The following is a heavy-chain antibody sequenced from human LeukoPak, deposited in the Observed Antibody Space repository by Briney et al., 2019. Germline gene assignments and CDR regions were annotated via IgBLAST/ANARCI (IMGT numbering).Heavy chain of an antibody. CDR2: ISSSSSYI. CDR1: GFTFSSYS. D-gene: IGHD1-26*01. J-gene: IGHJ3*02. CDR3: ARPTGGASYAFDI. Sequence: GGSLRLSCAASGFTFSSYSMNWVRQAPGKGLEWVSSISSSSSYIYYADSVKGRFTISRDNAKNSLYLQMNSLRAEATAVYYCARPTGGASYAFDIWGQGTMVTVSS. V-gene: IGHV3-21*01.